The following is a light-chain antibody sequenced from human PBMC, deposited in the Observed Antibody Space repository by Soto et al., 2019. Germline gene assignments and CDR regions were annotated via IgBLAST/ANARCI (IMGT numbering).Light chain of an antibody. J-gene: IGKJ1*01. CDR1: QSISSW. V-gene: IGKV1-5*03. Sequence: DIQMTQSPSTLSASVGYRVTITCRASQSISSWLAWYQQKPGKAPKLPIYKASSLESGVPSRFSGSGSGTEFTLTISSLQPDDFETYYCQQYNSYSPTFGQGTTVDIK. CDR2: KAS. CDR3: QQYNSYSPT.